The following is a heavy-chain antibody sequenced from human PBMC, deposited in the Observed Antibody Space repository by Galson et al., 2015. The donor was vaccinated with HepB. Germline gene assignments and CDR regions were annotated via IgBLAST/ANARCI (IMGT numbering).Heavy chain of an antibody. V-gene: IGHV3-23*01. CDR1: GFTFSSYS. Sequence: SLRLSCAASGFTFSSYSMSWVRQAPGKGLEWVSAISGSGGSTYYADSVKGRFTISRDNSKNTLYPQMNSLRDEDTAVYYCARDPPCNSISCYICGMDVWGQGTTVTVSS. CDR2: ISGSGGST. J-gene: IGHJ6*02. D-gene: IGHD2-2*02. CDR3: ARDPPCNSISCYICGMDV.